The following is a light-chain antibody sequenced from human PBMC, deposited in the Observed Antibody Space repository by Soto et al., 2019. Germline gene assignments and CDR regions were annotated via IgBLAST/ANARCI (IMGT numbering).Light chain of an antibody. Sequence: QSVLTQPASVSGSPGQSITIFCTGTSSDVGSYNLVSWYQHHPGKAPKIMIYEVSKWPSGVSNRFSGSKSGNTASLTISGLQAEDEADYYCCSYAGTSTLVFGTGTKVTVL. CDR3: CSYAGTSTLV. V-gene: IGLV2-23*02. CDR1: SSDVGSYNL. J-gene: IGLJ1*01. CDR2: EVS.